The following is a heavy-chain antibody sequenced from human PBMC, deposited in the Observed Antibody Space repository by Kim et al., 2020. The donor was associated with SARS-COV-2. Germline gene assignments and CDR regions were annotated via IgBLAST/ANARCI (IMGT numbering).Heavy chain of an antibody. V-gene: IGHV3-74*01. J-gene: IGHJ4*02. D-gene: IGHD3-3*01. Sequence: SVKAQSTISRGNAKNTLYLQMNSLRAEDTAVYYCARAHYYFWSGYYVDFWGQGTLVTVSS. CDR3: ARAHYYFWSGYYVDF.